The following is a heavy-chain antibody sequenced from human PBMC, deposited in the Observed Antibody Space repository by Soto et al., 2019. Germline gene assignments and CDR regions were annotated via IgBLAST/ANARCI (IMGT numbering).Heavy chain of an antibody. V-gene: IGHV1-18*01. CDR3: ARDLGLVLEYSSSPLSYYGMDV. Sequence: ASVKVSCKASGYTFTSYGISWVRQAPGQGLEWMGWISAYNGNTNYAQKLQGRVTMTTDTSTSTAYMELRSLRAEDTAVYYCARDLGLVLEYSSSPLSYYGMDVWGQGTTVTVSS. D-gene: IGHD6-6*01. CDR1: GYTFTSYG. J-gene: IGHJ6*02. CDR2: ISAYNGNT.